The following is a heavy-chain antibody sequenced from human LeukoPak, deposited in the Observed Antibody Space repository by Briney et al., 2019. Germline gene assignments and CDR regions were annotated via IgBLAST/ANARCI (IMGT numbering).Heavy chain of an antibody. Sequence: SETLSLTCTVSGGSINNYHWSWIRQPPGKGLEWVGFIFYSGSTNYNPSLKSRVTISIDTSKRQFSLRLSSVTAADTAVYYCARAPGTQWLFDFWGQGTLVTVSS. CDR2: IFYSGST. V-gene: IGHV4-59*01. CDR1: GGSINNYH. D-gene: IGHD6-19*01. J-gene: IGHJ4*02. CDR3: ARAPGTQWLFDF.